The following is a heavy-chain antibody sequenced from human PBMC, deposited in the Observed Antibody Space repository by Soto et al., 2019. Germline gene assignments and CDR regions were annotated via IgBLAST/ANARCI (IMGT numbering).Heavy chain of an antibody. CDR1: GFTFSDYY. CDR2: ISSSGSTI. Sequence: GGSLRLSCAASGFTFSDYYMSWIRQAPGKGLEWVSYISSSGSTIYYADSVKGRFTISRDNAKNSLYLQMNSLRAEDTAVYYCARDQYSSSWYNWFDPWGQGTLVTVSS. D-gene: IGHD6-13*01. J-gene: IGHJ5*02. CDR3: ARDQYSSSWYNWFDP. V-gene: IGHV3-11*01.